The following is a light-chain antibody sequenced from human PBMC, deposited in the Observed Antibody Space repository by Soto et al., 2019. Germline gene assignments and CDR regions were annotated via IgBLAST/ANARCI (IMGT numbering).Light chain of an antibody. V-gene: IGLV2-14*01. Sequence: QSALTQPASVSGSPGQSITISCTGTSSDIGGYDYVSWYQQCPGKAPKLMIYEVNNRPSGVSDRFSGSKSGNTASLTISGLQAEDEADYFCGSYTSSTTVIFGGGTKLTVL. CDR3: GSYTSSTTVI. J-gene: IGLJ2*01. CDR2: EVN. CDR1: SSDIGGYDY.